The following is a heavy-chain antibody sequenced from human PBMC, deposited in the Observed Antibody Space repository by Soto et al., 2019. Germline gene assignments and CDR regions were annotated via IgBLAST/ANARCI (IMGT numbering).Heavy chain of an antibody. Sequence: EVQLLESGGGLAQPGGSLRLSCSASGFTFDNYAMSWVLQAPGKGLEWVSGIIGSGVSTYYADSVKGRFTISRDNSKNTLFLQMNSLRAEDTAVYYCAKDPVQTTVTVFDHWGQGTLVTVSS. J-gene: IGHJ4*02. D-gene: IGHD4-17*01. V-gene: IGHV3-23*01. CDR3: AKDPVQTTVTVFDH. CDR2: IIGSGVST. CDR1: GFTFDNYA.